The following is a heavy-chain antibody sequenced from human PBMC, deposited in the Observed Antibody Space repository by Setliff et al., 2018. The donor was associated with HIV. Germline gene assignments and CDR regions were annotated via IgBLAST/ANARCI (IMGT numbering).Heavy chain of an antibody. Sequence: SETLSLTCTVSGGSITSGTYYWNWIRQHPGKGLEWIGYIYYSGSTYYNPSLKSRITISVDTSKNQFSLTLNSVTAADTAVYYCARDEGVVAATETYYYNCSDVWGQGTTVTVSS. CDR3: ARDEGVVAATETYYYNCSDV. D-gene: IGHD2-15*01. CDR1: GGSITSGTYY. V-gene: IGHV4-31*03. J-gene: IGHJ6*02. CDR2: IYYSGST.